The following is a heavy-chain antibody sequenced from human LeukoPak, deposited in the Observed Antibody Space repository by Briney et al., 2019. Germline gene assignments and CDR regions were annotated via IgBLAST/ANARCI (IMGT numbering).Heavy chain of an antibody. Sequence: GASVKVSCKASGYTFTSYYLHWVRQAPGQGPEWMGWINPNSGGPNYAQEFQGRVTMTRDTSISTAYMELSRLRSDDTAVYYCARQPGFDAIDIWGQGTMVTVSS. CDR1: GYTFTSYY. CDR2: INPNSGGP. D-gene: IGHD6-25*01. J-gene: IGHJ3*02. V-gene: IGHV1-2*02. CDR3: ARQPGFDAIDI.